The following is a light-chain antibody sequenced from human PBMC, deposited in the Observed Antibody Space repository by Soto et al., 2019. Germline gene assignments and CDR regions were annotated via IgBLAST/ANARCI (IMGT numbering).Light chain of an antibody. CDR2: EVN. V-gene: IGLV2-8*01. CDR3: SSYAGSDTLV. J-gene: IGLJ2*01. Sequence: QSALTQPPSASGSPGQSVTISCTGSSSDVGSYNFVCWYQQHPGKAPKLIIYEVNKRSSGVPDRFSGSKSGSTASLTVSGLQAEVEADYYCSSYAGSDTLVFGGGTKLTVL. CDR1: SSDVGSYNF.